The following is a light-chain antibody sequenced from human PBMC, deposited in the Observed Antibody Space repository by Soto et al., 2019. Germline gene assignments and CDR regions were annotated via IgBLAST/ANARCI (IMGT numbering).Light chain of an antibody. CDR2: EVI. Sequence: SVLTQPASVSGSPGQSITISCTGTSSDVGGYDYVSWYQHHPGEAPKLMIYEVINRPSGVSNRFSGSKSGNTASLTISGLQAEDEADYYCSSYTSSSTWVFGGGTKLTVL. CDR3: SSYTSSSTWV. CDR1: SSDVGGYDY. J-gene: IGLJ3*02. V-gene: IGLV2-14*01.